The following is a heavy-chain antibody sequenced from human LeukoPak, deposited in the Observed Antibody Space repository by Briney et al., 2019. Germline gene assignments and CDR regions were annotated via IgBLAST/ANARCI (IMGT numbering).Heavy chain of an antibody. CDR2: ISAYNGNT. V-gene: IGHV1-18*01. J-gene: IGHJ4*02. CDR1: GYTFTSYG. D-gene: IGHD5-24*01. CDR3: ARDPSLEMATIFDY. Sequence: ASVKVSCKASGYTFTSYGISWVRQAPGQGLEWMGWISAYNGNTNYAQKLQGRVTMTTDTSTSTAYMELRSLRSDDTAVYYCARDPSLEMATIFDYWGQGTLVTVSS.